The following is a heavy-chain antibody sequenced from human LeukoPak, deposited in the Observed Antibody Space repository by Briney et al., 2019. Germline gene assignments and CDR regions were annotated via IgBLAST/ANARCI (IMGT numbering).Heavy chain of an antibody. D-gene: IGHD3-10*01. J-gene: IGHJ5*02. CDR2: INPNSGGT. CDR3: ARGYGSGRGDWFDP. V-gene: IGHV1-2*02. Sequence: ASVKVSCKASGYTCTGYYMHWVRQAPGQGLEWMGWINPNSGGTNYAQKFQGRVTMTRDTSISTAYMELSRLRSDDTAVYYCARGYGSGRGDWFDPWGQGTLVTVSS. CDR1: GYTCTGYY.